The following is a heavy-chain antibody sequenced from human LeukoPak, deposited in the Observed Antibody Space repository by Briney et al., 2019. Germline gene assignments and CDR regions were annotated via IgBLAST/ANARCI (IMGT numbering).Heavy chain of an antibody. CDR3: ARWAFDAFDI. CDR2: IYYSGST. V-gene: IGHV4-59*01. Sequence: PGGSLRLSCAASGFTFSSYAMNWVRQAPGKGLEWIGSIYYSGSTNYNPSLKSRVTISVDTSKNQFSLKLSSVTAADTAVYYCARWAFDAFDIWGQGTMVTVSS. J-gene: IGHJ3*02. CDR1: GFTFSSYA.